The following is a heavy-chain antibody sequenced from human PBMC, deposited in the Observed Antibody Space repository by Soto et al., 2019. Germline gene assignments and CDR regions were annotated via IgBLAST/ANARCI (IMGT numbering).Heavy chain of an antibody. CDR1: GGTFSSYA. CDR2: IIPIFGTA. CDR3: ARDRSGSGWPGGYYYGMDV. D-gene: IGHD6-19*01. Sequence: QVQLVQSGAEVKKPGSSVKVSCKASGGTFSSYAISWVRQAPGQGLEWMGGIIPIFGTANYAQKFQGRVTITADESTSTAYMELGSLRSEDTAVYYCARDRSGSGWPGGYYYGMDVWGQGTTVTVSS. V-gene: IGHV1-69*01. J-gene: IGHJ6*02.